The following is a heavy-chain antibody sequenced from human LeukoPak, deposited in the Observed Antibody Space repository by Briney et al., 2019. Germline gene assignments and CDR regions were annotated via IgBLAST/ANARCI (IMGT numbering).Heavy chain of an antibody. Sequence: SETLSLTCAVFGGSFSGYYWSWIRQPPGKGLEWIGEINNSGSTNYNPSLKSRVTISLDTSKNQFSLKLSSVTAADTAVYYCARRGRSAFNIWGQGTMVTVSS. J-gene: IGHJ3*02. CDR1: GGSFSGYY. D-gene: IGHD1-14*01. V-gene: IGHV4-34*01. CDR2: INNSGST. CDR3: ARRGRSAFNI.